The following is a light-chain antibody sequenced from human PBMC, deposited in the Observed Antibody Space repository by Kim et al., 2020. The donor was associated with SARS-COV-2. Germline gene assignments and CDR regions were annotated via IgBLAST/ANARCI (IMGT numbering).Light chain of an antibody. CDR3: NSRDNSGNHLYV. CDR1: GLTSYH. V-gene: IGLV3-19*01. J-gene: IGLJ1*01. Sequence: TVRIKWQGDGLTSYHASGYQQKPGQAPVIVISFRNNRPSGIPDRFSGCSSGDTASLTITGAQAEDEADYYCNSRDNSGNHLYVFGPGTKVTVL. CDR2: FRN.